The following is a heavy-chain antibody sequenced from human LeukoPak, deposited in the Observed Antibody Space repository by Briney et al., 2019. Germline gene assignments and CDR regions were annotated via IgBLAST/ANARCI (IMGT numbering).Heavy chain of an antibody. CDR1: GFTFSRYE. J-gene: IGHJ4*02. V-gene: IGHV3-48*03. CDR2: ISSSSNNM. Sequence: LAGGSLTLFRAASGFTFSRYEMKWARHAPGERLVWFLYISSSSNNMYYAASVKGRFTISRDNAKNSLYLQMNSLRAEDTAVYYCARAFDYWGQGTLVTVSS. CDR3: ARAFDY.